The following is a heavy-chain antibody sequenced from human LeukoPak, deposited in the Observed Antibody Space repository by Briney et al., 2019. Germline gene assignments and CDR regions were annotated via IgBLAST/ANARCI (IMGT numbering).Heavy chain of an antibody. CDR3: ARDYYDSAGGRFDY. CDR1: GYTFTSYA. D-gene: IGHD3-22*01. J-gene: IGHJ4*02. CDR2: INPNSGGT. V-gene: IGHV1-2*02. Sequence: ASVKVSCKASGYTFTSYAINWVRQAPGQGLEWMGWINPNSGGTNYAQKFQGRVTMTRNTSIRTVYMELSSLRSDDTAFYYCARDYYDSAGGRFDYWGQGALVTVSS.